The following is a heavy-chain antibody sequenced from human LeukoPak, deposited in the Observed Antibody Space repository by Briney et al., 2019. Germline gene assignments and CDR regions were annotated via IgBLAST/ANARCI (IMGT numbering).Heavy chain of an antibody. CDR3: ARGATAGFGP. D-gene: IGHD5-24*01. V-gene: IGHV3-21*01. CDR2: ISSSSSYI. Sequence: GGSLRLPCAASGFTFSSYSMNWVRQAPGKGLEWVSSISSSSSYIYYADSVKGRFTISRDNAKNSLYLQMNSLRAEDTAVYYCARGATAGFGPWGQGTLVTVSS. J-gene: IGHJ5*02. CDR1: GFTFSSYS.